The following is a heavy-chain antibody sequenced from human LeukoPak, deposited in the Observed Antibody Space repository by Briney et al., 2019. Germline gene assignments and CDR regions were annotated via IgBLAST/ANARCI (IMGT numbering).Heavy chain of an antibody. J-gene: IGHJ6*03. CDR1: GYSLTNDYY. CDR2: IYHSEST. CDR3: ARSGPYYFHYLDV. V-gene: IGHV4-38-2*02. Sequence: SETLTLTCTASGYSLTNDYYWVWLRPPPGKGQEWIGAIYHSESTYYNPSLRSRVATSVDTSKNQFSLKLSSGTAADTVLYFCARSGPYYFHYLDVWGRGTTVTVSS. D-gene: IGHD3-10*01.